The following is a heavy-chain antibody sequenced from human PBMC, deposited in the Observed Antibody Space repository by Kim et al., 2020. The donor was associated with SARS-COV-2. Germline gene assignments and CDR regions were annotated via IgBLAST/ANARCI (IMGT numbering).Heavy chain of an antibody. CDR1: GGSISSYY. D-gene: IGHD6-19*01. Sequence: SETLSLTCTVSGGSISSYYWSWIRQPPGKGLEWIGYIYYSGSTNYNPSLKSRVTISVDTSKNQFSLKLSSVTAADTAVYYCARYSSGWFYFDYWGQGTLV. V-gene: IGHV4-59*01. CDR3: ARYSSGWFYFDY. CDR2: IYYSGST. J-gene: IGHJ4*02.